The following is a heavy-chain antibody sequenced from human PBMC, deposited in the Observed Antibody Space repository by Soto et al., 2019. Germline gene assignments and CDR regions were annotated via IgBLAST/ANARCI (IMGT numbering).Heavy chain of an antibody. CDR3: AKLAQLPYYSYYYMDV. D-gene: IGHD2-2*01. J-gene: IGHJ6*03. V-gene: IGHV3-48*01. Sequence: EVQLVESGGGLVQPGGSLRLSCAASGFTFSSYSMNWVRQAPGKGLEWVSYISSSSSTIYYADSVKGRFTISRDNAKNSLYLQMNSLRAEDTAVYYCAKLAQLPYYSYYYMDVWGKGTTVTVSS. CDR1: GFTFSSYS. CDR2: ISSSSSTI.